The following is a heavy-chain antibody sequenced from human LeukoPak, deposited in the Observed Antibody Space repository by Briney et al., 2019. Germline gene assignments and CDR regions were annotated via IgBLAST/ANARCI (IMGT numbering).Heavy chain of an antibody. J-gene: IGHJ4*02. Sequence: PGGSLRLSCAPPRFTFRDDWMDWFRQAPGKGLVWVARIDNDGTNSFYADSVKGRFTISRDNAKNTLFLQMNSLRAEDTAVYYCSRGGVPAAADYWGQGTLVTASS. CDR3: SRGGVPAAADY. CDR1: RFTFRDDW. D-gene: IGHD6-13*01. CDR2: IDNDGTNS. V-gene: IGHV3-74*01.